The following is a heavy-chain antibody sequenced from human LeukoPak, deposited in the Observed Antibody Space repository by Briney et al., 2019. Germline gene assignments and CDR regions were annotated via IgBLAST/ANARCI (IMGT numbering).Heavy chain of an antibody. CDR2: MYYSGST. Sequence: PSETLSLTCTVSSGSISSTSYYWGWIRQPPGMGLEWIGSMYYSGSTYYNPSLKSRVTISVDTSKSQFSLKLSSVTAADTAVYYCAREMGSPRGGFDYWDQGTLVSVSS. V-gene: IGHV4-39*07. CDR3: AREMGSPRGGFDY. D-gene: IGHD3-10*01. J-gene: IGHJ4*02. CDR1: SGSISSTSYY.